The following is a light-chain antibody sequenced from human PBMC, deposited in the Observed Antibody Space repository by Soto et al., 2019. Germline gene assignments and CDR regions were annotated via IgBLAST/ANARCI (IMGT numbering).Light chain of an antibody. CDR1: QSISVW. CDR3: QQYNSYSPT. Sequence: DIRMTQSPSSLSASVGDRVTITCRASQSISVWLAWYQQKAGKAPNLLIYKASRLESGVPSRFSGSGSETEFTLTISGLQPGDSATYYCQQYNSYSPTFDQGTKVDIK. CDR2: KAS. V-gene: IGKV1-5*03. J-gene: IGKJ1*01.